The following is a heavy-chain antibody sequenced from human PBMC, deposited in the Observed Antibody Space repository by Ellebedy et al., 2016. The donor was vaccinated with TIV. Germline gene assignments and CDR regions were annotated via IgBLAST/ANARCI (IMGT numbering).Heavy chain of an antibody. CDR2: ISGRSGST. CDR3: ATVPDFWSGYLGYFDY. V-gene: IGHV3-23*01. D-gene: IGHD3-3*01. Sequence: GGSLRLSCAASGFTFNNYAMSWVRQAPGKGLEWVSVISGRSGSTYYADSVKSRFTISRDSSKNTLFLQINTLRAEDTAVYYCATVPDFWSGYLGYFDYWGQGTLVTVSS. J-gene: IGHJ4*02. CDR1: GFTFNNYA.